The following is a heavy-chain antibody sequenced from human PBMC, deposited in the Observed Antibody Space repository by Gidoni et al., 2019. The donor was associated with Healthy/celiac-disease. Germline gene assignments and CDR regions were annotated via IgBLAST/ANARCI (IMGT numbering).Heavy chain of an antibody. D-gene: IGHD3-22*01. J-gene: IGHJ3*02. Sequence: QVQLQESGPGLVKPSETLSLPCTVSGGPISRYYWSWIRQPPGKGLEWIGYIYYSGSTNYNPSLKSRVTISVDTSKNQFSLKLSSVTAADTAVYYCARAPRLKMVVVTRASGAFDIWGQGTMVTVSS. V-gene: IGHV4-59*08. CDR1: GGPISRYY. CDR3: ARAPRLKMVVVTRASGAFDI. CDR2: IYYSGST.